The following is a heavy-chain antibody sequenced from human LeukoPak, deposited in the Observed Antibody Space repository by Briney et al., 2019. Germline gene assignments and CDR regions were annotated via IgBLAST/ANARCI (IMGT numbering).Heavy chain of an antibody. CDR1: GFNFSSYA. CDR3: ASARSQYSSSLGSFDY. J-gene: IGHJ4*02. Sequence: GGSLRLSCAASGFNFSSYAMSWVRQAPGKGLERVPAISGSGGSTYYADSVKGRFTISRDNSKNTLYLQMNSLRAEDTAVYYCASARSQYSSSLGSFDYWGQGTPVTVSS. CDR2: ISGSGGST. D-gene: IGHD6-13*01. V-gene: IGHV3-23*01.